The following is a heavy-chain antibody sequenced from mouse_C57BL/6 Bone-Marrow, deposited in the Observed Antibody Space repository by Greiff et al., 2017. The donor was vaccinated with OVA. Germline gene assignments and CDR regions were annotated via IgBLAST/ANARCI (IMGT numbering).Heavy chain of an antibody. CDR1: GYSITSGYY. Sequence: EVQLKESGPGLVKPSQSLSLTCSVTGYSITSGYYWNWIRQFPGNKLEWMGYISYDGSNNYNPSLKNRISITRDTSKNQFFLKLNSVTTEDTATYYCARDGYLLDYWGQGTTLTVSS. D-gene: IGHD2-2*01. CDR3: ARDGYLLDY. V-gene: IGHV3-6*01. J-gene: IGHJ2*01. CDR2: ISYDGSN.